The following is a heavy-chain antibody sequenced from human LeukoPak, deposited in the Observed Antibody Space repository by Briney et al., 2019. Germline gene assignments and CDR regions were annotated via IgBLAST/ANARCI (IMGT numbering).Heavy chain of an antibody. Sequence: GASVKVSCKASGYTFTSYGISWVRQAPGQGLEWMGWISAYNGNTNYAQKLQGRVTMPTDTSTSTAYMELRSLRSDDTAVYYCARDGVMIHLHWYFDLWGRGTLVTVSS. CDR3: ARDGVMIHLHWYFDL. D-gene: IGHD3-3*01. J-gene: IGHJ2*01. CDR2: ISAYNGNT. V-gene: IGHV1-18*01. CDR1: GYTFTSYG.